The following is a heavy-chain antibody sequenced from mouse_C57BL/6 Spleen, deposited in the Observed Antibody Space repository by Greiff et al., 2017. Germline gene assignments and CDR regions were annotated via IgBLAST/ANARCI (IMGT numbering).Heavy chain of an antibody. CDR3: AMEVIYDGYPMDY. CDR1: GFTFSDYG. CDR2: ISSGSSTI. V-gene: IGHV5-17*01. Sequence: EVKLVESGGGLVKPGGSLKLSCAASGFTFSDYGMHWVRQAPETGLEWVAYISSGSSTIYYADTVKGRFTISRDNAKNTLFLQMTSLRSEDTAMYDCAMEVIYDGYPMDYWGQGTSVTVSS. J-gene: IGHJ4*01. D-gene: IGHD2-3*01.